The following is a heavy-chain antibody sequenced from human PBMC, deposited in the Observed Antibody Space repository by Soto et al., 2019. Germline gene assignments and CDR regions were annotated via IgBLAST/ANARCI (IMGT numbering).Heavy chain of an antibody. D-gene: IGHD6-6*01. CDR2: INAGNGNT. J-gene: IGHJ4*02. V-gene: IGHV1-3*01. Sequence: ASVKVSCKASGYTFTSYAMHWVRQAPGQRLEWMGWINAGNGNTKYSQKFQGRVTITRDTSASTAYMELSSLRSEDTAVYYCARVRAARGYYFDYWGQGTLVTVSS. CDR1: GYTFTSYA. CDR3: ARVRAARGYYFDY.